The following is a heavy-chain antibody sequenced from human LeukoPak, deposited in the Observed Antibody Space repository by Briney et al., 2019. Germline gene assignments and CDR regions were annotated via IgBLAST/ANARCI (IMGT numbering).Heavy chain of an antibody. Sequence: GGSLRLSCAASGFTVSNNYMSWVRQAPGKGLEWVSVIYSGGSTYYADSVKGRFTISRDSSKHTLYLQMNSLGGEDTAVYYCATSRGRGPLDLWGQGTMVTVSS. CDR3: ATSRGRGPLDL. J-gene: IGHJ3*01. CDR2: IYSGGST. V-gene: IGHV3-53*01. CDR1: GFTVSNNY.